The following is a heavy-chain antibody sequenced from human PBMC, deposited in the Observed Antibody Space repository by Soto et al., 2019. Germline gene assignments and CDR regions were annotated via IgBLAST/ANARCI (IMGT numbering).Heavy chain of an antibody. CDR2: IGWDRNTI. CDR3: TKYGQHNYFYP. CDR1: GFRFEDHA. V-gene: IGHV3-9*01. J-gene: IGHJ5*02. Sequence: EVQLVESGGALVQPGGSLRLSWLVSGFRFEDHAMHWVRQATGKGLEWVSGIGWDRNTIDYADSVKGRFSVSRDNAKNSRYIQMNSLRPEDTACYYCTKYGQHNYFYPWGQGTLVTVSS.